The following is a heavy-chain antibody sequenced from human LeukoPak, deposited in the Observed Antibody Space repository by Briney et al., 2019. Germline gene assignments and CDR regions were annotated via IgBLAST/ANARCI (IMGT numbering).Heavy chain of an antibody. J-gene: IGHJ5*02. Sequence: ASVKVSCKASGYSFTAYYIHWVRQATGQGLEWMGWMNPNSGNTGYAQKFQGRVTMTRNTSISTAYMELSSLRSEDTAVYYCAREGDPNWFDPWGQGTLVTVSS. D-gene: IGHD3-16*01. CDR2: MNPNSGNT. V-gene: IGHV1-8*02. CDR1: GYSFTAYY. CDR3: AREGDPNWFDP.